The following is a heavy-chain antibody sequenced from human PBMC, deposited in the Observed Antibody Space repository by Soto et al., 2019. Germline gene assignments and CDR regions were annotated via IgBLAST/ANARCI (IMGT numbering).Heavy chain of an antibody. D-gene: IGHD3-3*01. Sequence: EVQLLESGGGLVQPGGSLRLSCAASGFTFSNYAMSWVRQAPGKWLEWVSGISGSGQSTYYADSVKGRFTISRDNSKNTLYLQMNSLRAEDTAVYYCAKAHDFWSYYFDYWGQGTLVTVSS. CDR3: AKAHDFWSYYFDY. CDR2: ISGSGQST. J-gene: IGHJ4*02. CDR1: GFTFSNYA. V-gene: IGHV3-23*01.